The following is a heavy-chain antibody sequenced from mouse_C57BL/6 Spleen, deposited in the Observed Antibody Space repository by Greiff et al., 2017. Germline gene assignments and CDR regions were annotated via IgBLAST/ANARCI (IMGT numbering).Heavy chain of an antibody. CDR3: ARDEGSRGYFDV. V-gene: IGHV1-80*01. Sequence: QVQLQQSGAELVKPGASVKISCKASGYAFSSYWMNWVKQRPGKGLEWIGQIYPGDGDTNYNGKFKGKATLTADKSSSTAYMQLSSLTSEDSAVYFCARDEGSRGYFDVWGTGTTVTVSS. CDR2: IYPGDGDT. CDR1: GYAFSSYW. J-gene: IGHJ1*03.